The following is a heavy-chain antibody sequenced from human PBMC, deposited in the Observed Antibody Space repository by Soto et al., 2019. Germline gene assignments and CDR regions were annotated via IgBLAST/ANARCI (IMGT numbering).Heavy chain of an antibody. CDR1: GFTFSSYW. V-gene: IGHV3-74*01. Sequence: EVLLVESGGGLVQPGGSLRLSCAASGFTFSSYWMHWVRQAPGKGLVWVSRINSDGSSTSYADSVKGRFTISRDNAKNTLYLQMNSLRAEDTAVYYCARAGSQRNYYYYGMDVWGQGTTVTVSS. D-gene: IGHD2-2*01. CDR2: INSDGSST. J-gene: IGHJ6*02. CDR3: ARAGSQRNYYYYGMDV.